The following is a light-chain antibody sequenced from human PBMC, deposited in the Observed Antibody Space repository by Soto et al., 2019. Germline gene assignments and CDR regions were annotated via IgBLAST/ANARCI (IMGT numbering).Light chain of an antibody. V-gene: IGLV1-44*01. J-gene: IGLJ1*01. Sequence: QSVLTQPPSASGTPGQRVTFSCSGSSSNIGSNTVSWYQQLPGTAPKLLIYNTNQRPSGVPDRFSGSKSGTSASLAIRGLQSEDEADYYCAAWDDSLIGFYVFGTGTK. CDR1: SSNIGSNT. CDR2: NTN. CDR3: AAWDDSLIGFYV.